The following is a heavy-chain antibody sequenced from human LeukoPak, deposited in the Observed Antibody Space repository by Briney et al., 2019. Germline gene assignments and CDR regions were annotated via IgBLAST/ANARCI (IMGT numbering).Heavy chain of an antibody. J-gene: IGHJ4*02. D-gene: IGHD3-22*01. CDR1: GGSISSYY. CDR3: ARVTGYMIEDYFDY. V-gene: IGHV4-4*07. Sequence: SETLSLTCTVSGGSISSYYWSWIRQPAGKGLEWIGRIYTSGSTNYNPSLKSRVTISVDTSKNQFSLKLSSVTAADTAVYYCARVTGYMIEDYFDYWGQGTLVTVSS. CDR2: IYTSGST.